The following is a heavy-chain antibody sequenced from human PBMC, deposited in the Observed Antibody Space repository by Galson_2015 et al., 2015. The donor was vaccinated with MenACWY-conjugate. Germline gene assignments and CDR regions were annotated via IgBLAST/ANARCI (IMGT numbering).Heavy chain of an antibody. CDR1: GFTFTTYW. D-gene: IGHD1-26*01. Sequence: SLRLSCAASGFTFTTYWVHWVRHVPGKGLVWVSRINSDGSSTNYADSVKGRFTISRDNAKNTLYLQMNSLRAEDTAVYYCARTGGSPPRGFDYWGQGTLVTVSS. V-gene: IGHV3-74*01. CDR2: INSDGSST. J-gene: IGHJ4*02. CDR3: ARTGGSPPRGFDY.